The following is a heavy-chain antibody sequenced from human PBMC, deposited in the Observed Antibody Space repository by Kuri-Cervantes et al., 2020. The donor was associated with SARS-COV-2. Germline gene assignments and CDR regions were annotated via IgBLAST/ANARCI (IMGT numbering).Heavy chain of an antibody. CDR3: ASQAAKYCSSTSCYTGVFDY. CDR1: GGSISSGSYY. CDR2: IYTSGST. Sequence: SETLSLTCTVSGGSISSGSYYWSWIRQPAGKGLEWIGRIYTSGSTYYNPSLKSRVTISVDTSKNQFSLKLSSVTAADTAVYYCASQAAKYCSSTSCYTGVFDYWGQGTLVTVSS. J-gene: IGHJ4*02. V-gene: IGHV4-61*02. D-gene: IGHD2-2*02.